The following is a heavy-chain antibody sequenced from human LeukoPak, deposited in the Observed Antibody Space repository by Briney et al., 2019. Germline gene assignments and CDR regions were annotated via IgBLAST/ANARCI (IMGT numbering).Heavy chain of an antibody. D-gene: IGHD2-2*01. V-gene: IGHV3-23*01. CDR2: ISGSGGST. J-gene: IGHJ4*02. CDR1: GFTFSNAW. Sequence: RSGGSLRLSCAASGFTFSNAWMNWVRQAPGKGLEWVSAISGSGGSTYYADSVKGRFTISRDNSKNTLYLQMNSLRAEDTAVYYCAKPSSYQLLIFDYWGQGTLVTVSS. CDR3: AKPSSYQLLIFDY.